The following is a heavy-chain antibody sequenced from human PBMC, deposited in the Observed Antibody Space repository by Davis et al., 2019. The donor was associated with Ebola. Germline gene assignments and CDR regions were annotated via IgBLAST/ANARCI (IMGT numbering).Heavy chain of an antibody. CDR2: INPSGGST. V-gene: IGHV1-46*01. CDR1: GYTFTSHY. J-gene: IGHJ4*02. Sequence: ASVKVSCKASGYTFTSHYMHWVRQAPGQGLEWMGIINPSGGSTSYAQKFQGRVTMTRDTSTSTVYMELSSLRSEDTAVYYCARDGGGSYYAVLNFDYWGQGTLVTVSS. D-gene: IGHD1-26*01. CDR3: ARDGGGSYYAVLNFDY.